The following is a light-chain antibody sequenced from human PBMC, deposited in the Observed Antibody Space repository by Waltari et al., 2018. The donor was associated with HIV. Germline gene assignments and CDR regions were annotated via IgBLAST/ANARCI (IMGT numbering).Light chain of an antibody. CDR2: DDD. CDR3: QVWDIITDEVI. V-gene: IGLV3-21*01. Sequence: SYVLTQSPSVSVAPGQTAIITCGGNNIGSKRVNWYQQRPGKAPVLIIFDDDDRPSGIPERFAGSNSGDTATLSISRVEAGDEADYCCQVWDIITDEVIFGGGTKMTVL. J-gene: IGLJ2*01. CDR1: NIGSKR.